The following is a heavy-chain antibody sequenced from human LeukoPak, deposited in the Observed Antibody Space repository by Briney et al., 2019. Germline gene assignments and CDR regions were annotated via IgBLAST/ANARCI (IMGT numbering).Heavy chain of an antibody. CDR1: GFTFSSYS. Sequence: GALRLSCAASGFTFSSYSMNWVHQAPGKGLEWVSSISSSSSYIYYADSLKGRFTISRDNAKNSLYLQMNSLRAEDTAVYYCARDSPYGTAGYWGQGTLVTVSS. CDR2: ISSSSSYI. V-gene: IGHV3-21*01. CDR3: ARDSPYGTAGY. J-gene: IGHJ4*02. D-gene: IGHD2-8*02.